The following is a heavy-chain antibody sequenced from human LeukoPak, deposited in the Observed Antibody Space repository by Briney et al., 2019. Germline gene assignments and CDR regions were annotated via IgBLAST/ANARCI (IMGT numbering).Heavy chain of an antibody. CDR3: AKDFFASTAARPHY. V-gene: IGHV3-30*02. D-gene: IGHD6-6*01. CDR1: EFTFSSYG. Sequence: GGSLRLSCAASEFTFSSYGMHWVRQAPGRGLEWVAFIRYDGSNKYYTDSVKGRFTISRDNSKNTLYLQMDSLRAEDTAVCYCAKDFFASTAARPHYWGQGTLVTVSS. J-gene: IGHJ4*02. CDR2: IRYDGSNK.